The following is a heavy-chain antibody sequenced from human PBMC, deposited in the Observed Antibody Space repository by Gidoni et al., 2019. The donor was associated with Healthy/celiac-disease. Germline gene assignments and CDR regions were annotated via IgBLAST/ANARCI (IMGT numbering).Heavy chain of an antibody. Sequence: QVQLVQSGAEVKKPGASVKVSCKASGYTFTSYAMHWVRQAPGQRLEWMGWINAGNGNTKYSQKFQGRVTITRDTSASTAYMELSSLRSEDTAVYYCARDRRTVGATGGYFQHWGQGTLVTVSS. V-gene: IGHV1-3*01. CDR1: GYTFTSYA. J-gene: IGHJ1*01. D-gene: IGHD1-26*01. CDR2: INAGNGNT. CDR3: ARDRRTVGATGGYFQH.